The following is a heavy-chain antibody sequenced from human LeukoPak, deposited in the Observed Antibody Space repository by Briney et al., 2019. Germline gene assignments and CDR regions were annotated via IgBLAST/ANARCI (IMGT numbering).Heavy chain of an antibody. J-gene: IGHJ3*02. Sequence: GGSLRLSCAASGFTFSTFSMSWVRQAPGKGLEWVSSISGSGGYTYYADSVKGRFTISRDNSKNTLYLQMNSLRAEDTAVYYCARGRYDFWSGYPHPDAFDIWGQGTMVTVSS. CDR1: GFTFSTFS. D-gene: IGHD3-3*01. V-gene: IGHV3-23*01. CDR2: ISGSGGYT. CDR3: ARGRYDFWSGYPHPDAFDI.